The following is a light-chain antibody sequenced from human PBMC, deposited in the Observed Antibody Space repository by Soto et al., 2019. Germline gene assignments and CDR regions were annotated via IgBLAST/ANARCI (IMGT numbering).Light chain of an antibody. V-gene: IGKV3-15*01. Sequence: EIVMTQSPATLSVSPGERATLSCRASQSVSTSLAWYQQKPGQAPRLLIYGASIRATGIPARFSGSGSGTEFTLTISSLQSEDSAVYYCQHYNNRPPMYTFGQGTKLKIK. J-gene: IGKJ2*01. CDR3: QHYNNRPPMYT. CDR2: GAS. CDR1: QSVSTS.